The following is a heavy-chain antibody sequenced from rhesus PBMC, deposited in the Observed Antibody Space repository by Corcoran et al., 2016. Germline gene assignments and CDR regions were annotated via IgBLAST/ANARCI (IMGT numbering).Heavy chain of an antibody. J-gene: IGHJ5-1*01. Sequence: QVQLQESGPGLVKPSETLSLTCAVSGGSISSSYYPWSWLPPAPGSGLEGTGSISYSGSTSYNPSLRRRVTISGDTSKNQFSLKLNSVTAADTAVYYCARGDSSGWYGAFDVWGPGVLVTVSS. CDR3: ARGDSSGWYGAFDV. CDR1: GGSISSSYYP. V-gene: IGHV4-122*02. CDR2: ISYSGST. D-gene: IGHD6-31*01.